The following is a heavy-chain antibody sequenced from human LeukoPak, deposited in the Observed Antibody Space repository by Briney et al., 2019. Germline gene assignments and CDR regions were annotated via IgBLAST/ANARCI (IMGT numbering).Heavy chain of an antibody. CDR3: AKAPTGYYYYMDV. CDR2: ISWNSGSI. Sequence: GRSLRLSCAASGFTFDDYAMHWVRQAPGKGLEWVSGISWNSGSIGYADSVKGRFTISRDNAKNSLYLQMNSLRAEDTALYYCAKAPTGYYYYMDVWGKGTTVTISS. D-gene: IGHD4-17*01. J-gene: IGHJ6*03. CDR1: GFTFDDYA. V-gene: IGHV3-9*01.